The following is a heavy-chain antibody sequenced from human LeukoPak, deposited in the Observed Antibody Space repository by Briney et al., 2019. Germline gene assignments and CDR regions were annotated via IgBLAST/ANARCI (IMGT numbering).Heavy chain of an antibody. CDR1: GFTFDDYA. J-gene: IGHJ6*02. Sequence: SLRLSCAASGFTFDDYAMHWVRPAPGKGLEWVSGISWNSGSIGYADSVKGRFTISRDNAKNSLYLQMNSLRAEDTALYYCAKDTRMKNGMDVWGQGTTVTVSS. V-gene: IGHV3-9*01. CDR2: ISWNSGSI. CDR3: AKDTRMKNGMDV.